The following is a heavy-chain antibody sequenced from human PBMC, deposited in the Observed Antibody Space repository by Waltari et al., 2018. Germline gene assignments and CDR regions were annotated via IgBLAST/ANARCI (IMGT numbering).Heavy chain of an antibody. Sequence: QVQLVESGGGVVQPGRSLRLSCAASGFTFRRYAVHWVRQAPGKGLEWVAVISYDGSDKYYADSVNGRFTSSRDNSKNTLFLQMNSLRAEDSAVYYCARQNHFWGQGTLVTVSS. J-gene: IGHJ4*02. V-gene: IGHV3-30*11. CDR1: GFTFRRYA. CDR2: ISYDGSDK. CDR3: ARQNHF.